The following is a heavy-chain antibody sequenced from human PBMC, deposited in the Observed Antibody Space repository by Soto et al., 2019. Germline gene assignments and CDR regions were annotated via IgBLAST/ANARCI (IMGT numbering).Heavy chain of an antibody. CDR2: VTNTGGDK. Sequence: GGSLRLSCAASGFTFSNNAMSWVRQAPGKGLELVSIVTNTGGDKLYADSVKGRFITSRDNSKNTLYLQMNSLRAEDTAIYYCARASGESFPGSRVFVSWGQGSRVTVSS. CDR3: ARASGESFPGSRVFVS. V-gene: IGHV3-23*01. CDR1: GFTFSNNA. J-gene: IGHJ4*02. D-gene: IGHD3-10*01.